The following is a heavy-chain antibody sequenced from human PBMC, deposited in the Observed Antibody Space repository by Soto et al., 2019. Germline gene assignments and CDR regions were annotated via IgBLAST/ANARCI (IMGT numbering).Heavy chain of an antibody. Sequence: SETLSLTCAVYGGSFSGYYWSWIRQPPGKGLEWIGEINHSGSTNYNPSLKSRVTISVDTSKNQFSLKLSSVTAEDTAVYYCARDGLDCSSTGCYGSYGMDVWGQGTTVTVSS. CDR2: INHSGST. CDR1: GGSFSGYY. V-gene: IGHV4-34*01. D-gene: IGHD2-2*01. CDR3: ARDGLDCSSTGCYGSYGMDV. J-gene: IGHJ6*02.